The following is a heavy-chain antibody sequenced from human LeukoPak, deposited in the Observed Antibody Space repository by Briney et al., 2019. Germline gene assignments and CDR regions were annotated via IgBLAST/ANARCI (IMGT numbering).Heavy chain of an antibody. V-gene: IGHV4-39*01. CDR1: GDSISSSNCY. CDR3: ARQTGSGLFSLP. D-gene: IGHD3-10*01. CDR2: TYFSGGT. Sequence: PSETLSLTCTVSGDSISSSNCYWGWTRQPPGKGLEWIGSTYFSGGTYYNASLKSRVTISVDTSKNQFSLKLSSVTAADTAVYYCARQTGSGLFSLPGGQGTLVTVSS. J-gene: IGHJ4*02.